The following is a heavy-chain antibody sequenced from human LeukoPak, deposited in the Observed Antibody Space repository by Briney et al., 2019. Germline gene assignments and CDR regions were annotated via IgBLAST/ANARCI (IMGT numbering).Heavy chain of an antibody. D-gene: IGHD3-16*02. CDR1: GYTFTSYY. J-gene: IGHJ4*02. Sequence: ASVKVSCKASGYTFTSYYMHWVRQAPGQGLEWMGIINPSGGSTSYAQKFQGRVTMTRDTSTSTVYMELSSLRSEDTAVYYCARVQARSRLGELSLSYWGQGTLVTVSS. CDR3: ARVQARSRLGELSLSY. V-gene: IGHV1-46*01. CDR2: INPSGGST.